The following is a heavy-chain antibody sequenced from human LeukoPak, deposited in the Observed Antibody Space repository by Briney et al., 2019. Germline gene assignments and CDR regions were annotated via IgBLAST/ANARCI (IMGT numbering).Heavy chain of an antibody. Sequence: SETLSLTCAVYGGSFSGYYWSWIRQPPGKGPEWIGEINHSGSTNYNPSLKSRVTISVDTSKNQFSLKLSSVTAADTAVYYCARGPYYDFWLHWGQGTLVTVSS. CDR3: ARGPYYDFWLH. CDR1: GGSFSGYY. CDR2: INHSGST. J-gene: IGHJ4*02. D-gene: IGHD3-3*01. V-gene: IGHV4-34*01.